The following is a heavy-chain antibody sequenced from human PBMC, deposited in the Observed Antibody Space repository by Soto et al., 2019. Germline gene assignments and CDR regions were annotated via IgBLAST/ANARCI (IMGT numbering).Heavy chain of an antibody. Sequence: QVQLVQSGPEVKKPGASVKVSCQASGYTFISYGINWVRQAPGQGLEWMGWVNIYNDKTNYEQKFQGRVTMTTDTSTSTAYLELKSLRSDATAVYYCARERGGYSYGDCWGQGTLVTVSS. D-gene: IGHD5-18*01. CDR1: GYTFISYG. V-gene: IGHV1-18*01. CDR2: VNIYNDKT. CDR3: ARERGGYSYGDC. J-gene: IGHJ4*02.